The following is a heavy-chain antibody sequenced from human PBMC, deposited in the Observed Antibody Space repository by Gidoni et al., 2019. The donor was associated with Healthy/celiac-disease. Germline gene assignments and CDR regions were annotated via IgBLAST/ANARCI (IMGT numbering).Heavy chain of an antibody. V-gene: IGHV3-21*01. CDR2: ISSSSSYI. CDR1: GFTFISDS. Sequence: EVQLVESGGGLVKPGGSLSLSYSASGFTFISDSMNWGRKAPGKGLEWVSSISSSSSYIYYADSVKGRFTISRDNAKNSRYLQMNSLRAEDTAVYYCARATGGIAVAFWGQGTLVTVSS. D-gene: IGHD6-19*01. CDR3: ARATGGIAVAF. J-gene: IGHJ4*02.